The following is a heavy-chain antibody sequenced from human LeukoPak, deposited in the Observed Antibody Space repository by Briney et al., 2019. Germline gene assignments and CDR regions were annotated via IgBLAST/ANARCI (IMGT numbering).Heavy chain of an antibody. V-gene: IGHV3-48*04. J-gene: IGHJ5*02. CDR1: GFSLSTHS. D-gene: IGHD2-15*01. CDR2: ISSSDII. Sequence: HTGGSLRLSREGSGFSLSTHSMTWARQTPGKGLEWVSYISSSDIIYYADSVRGRFTISRDNAKNSLYLRMNSLRAADTAVYYCARDVVAVIRGALHNWLDPWGQGTQVTVSS. CDR3: ARDVVAVIRGALHNWLDP.